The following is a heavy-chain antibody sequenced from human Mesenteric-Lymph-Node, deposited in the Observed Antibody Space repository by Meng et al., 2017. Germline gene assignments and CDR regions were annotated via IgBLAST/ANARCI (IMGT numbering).Heavy chain of an antibody. V-gene: IGHV3-15*01. D-gene: IGHD1-26*01. J-gene: IGHJ6*02. CDR1: GFTFSNAW. CDR2: IKSKTDGGTT. Sequence: GESLKISCAASGFTFSNAWMSWVRQAPGKGLEWVGRIKSKTDGGTTDYAAPVKGRFTISRDDSKNTLYLQMNSLKTEDTAVYYCTTGRIEWELPTSPGYYYYGMDVWGQGTTVTVSS. CDR3: TTGRIEWELPTSPGYYYYGMDV.